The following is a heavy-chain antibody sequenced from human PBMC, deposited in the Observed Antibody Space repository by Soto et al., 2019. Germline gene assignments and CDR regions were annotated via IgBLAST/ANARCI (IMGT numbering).Heavy chain of an antibody. D-gene: IGHD5-12*01. Sequence: SETLSLTCTVSGGSISSGGYYWSWIRQHPGKGLEWIGYIYYSGSTYYNPSLKSRVTISVDTSKNQFSLKLSSVTAADTAVYYCARRGYSGYVNWFDPWGQGTLVTVSS. V-gene: IGHV4-31*03. CDR2: IYYSGST. CDR1: GGSISSGGYY. J-gene: IGHJ5*02. CDR3: ARRGYSGYVNWFDP.